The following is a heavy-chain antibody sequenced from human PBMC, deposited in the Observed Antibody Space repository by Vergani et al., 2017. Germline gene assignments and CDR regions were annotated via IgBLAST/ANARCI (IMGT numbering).Heavy chain of an antibody. CDR1: GGTFSSYA. CDR3: ASDPLXYCSSTSCYWGDSYGMDV. Sequence: QVQLVQSGAEVKKPGSSVKVSCKASGGTFSSYAISWVRQAPGQGLEWMGGIIPIFGTANYAQKFQGRVTITADKSTSTAYMELSSLRSEDTAVYYCASDPLXYCSSTSCYWGDSYGMDVWGQGTTVTVSS. CDR2: IIPIFGTA. D-gene: IGHD2-2*01. V-gene: IGHV1-69*06. J-gene: IGHJ6*02.